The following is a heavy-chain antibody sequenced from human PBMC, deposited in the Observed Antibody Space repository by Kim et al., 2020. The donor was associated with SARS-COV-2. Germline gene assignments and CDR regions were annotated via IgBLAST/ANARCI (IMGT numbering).Heavy chain of an antibody. CDR3: AKEGGH. CDR2: NRSGGGT. Sequence: NRSGGGTNYAQKVQGRVTMTGDTSTNTVYMKLSSLRSDDTAVYYCAKEGGHWGQGTLVTVSS. J-gene: IGHJ4*02. V-gene: IGHV1-46*01. D-gene: IGHD3-16*01.